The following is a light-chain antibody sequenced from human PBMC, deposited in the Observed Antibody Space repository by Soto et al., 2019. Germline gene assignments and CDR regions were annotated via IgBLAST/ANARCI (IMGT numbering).Light chain of an antibody. CDR3: ATWDDSLNAYV. CDR1: SSNIGGNS. J-gene: IGLJ1*01. V-gene: IGLV1-44*01. CDR2: NNN. Sequence: QSVMTQPPSVSAAPGQRVTISCSGSSSNIGGNSVSWYQQLPGTAPKLLIFNNNQRPSGVPDRFSGSTSGTSASLAISGLQSEDESDYYCATWDDSLNAYVFGTGTKLTVL.